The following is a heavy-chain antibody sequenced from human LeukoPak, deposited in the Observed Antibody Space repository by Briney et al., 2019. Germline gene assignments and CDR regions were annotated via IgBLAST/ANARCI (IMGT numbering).Heavy chain of an antibody. D-gene: IGHD3-22*01. J-gene: IGHJ4*02. CDR3: ARGGHYDSSGYTFFY. CDR1: GFTVSTNY. Sequence: PGGSLRLSCAASGFTVSTNYMGWVRQAPGKGLEWVSVIYSGGSTYYADSVKGRFTISRDNSKNTLYLQMNSLRAEDTAVYYGARGGHYDSSGYTFFYWGQGTLVTVSS. CDR2: IYSGGST. V-gene: IGHV3-53*01.